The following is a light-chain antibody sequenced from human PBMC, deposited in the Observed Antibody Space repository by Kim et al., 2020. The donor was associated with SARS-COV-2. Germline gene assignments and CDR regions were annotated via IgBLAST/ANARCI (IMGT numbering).Light chain of an antibody. J-gene: IGKJ1*01. Sequence: DIQVTQSPSSLSASIGDRIMITCRASQNILTYLNWYQQKPGKAPSILIYAASTLQSGVPSRFSGRGSGTDFTLAISSLQPEDSATYYCQESYSNSTFGQGTEVDFK. CDR2: AAS. CDR3: QESYSNST. V-gene: IGKV1-39*01. CDR1: QNILTY.